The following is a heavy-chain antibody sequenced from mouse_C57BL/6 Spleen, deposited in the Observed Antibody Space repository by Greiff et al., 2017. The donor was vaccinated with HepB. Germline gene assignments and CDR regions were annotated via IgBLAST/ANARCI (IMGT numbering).Heavy chain of an antibody. D-gene: IGHD1-1*01. J-gene: IGHJ3*01. V-gene: IGHV7-3*01. CDR1: GFTFTDYY. CDR3: ASTTVVAPGFAY. Sequence: EVMLVESGGGLVQPGGSLSLSCAASGFTFTDYYMSWVRQPPGKALEWLGFIRNKANGYTTEYSASVKGRFTISRDNSQSTFYLQMNALRAEDSATYYCASTTVVAPGFAYWGQGTLVTVSA. CDR2: IRNKANGYTT.